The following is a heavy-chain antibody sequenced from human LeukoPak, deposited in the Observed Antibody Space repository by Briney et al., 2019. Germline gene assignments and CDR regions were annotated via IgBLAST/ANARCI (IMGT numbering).Heavy chain of an antibody. V-gene: IGHV1-69*13. J-gene: IGHJ4*02. Sequence: SVKVSCKASGGTFSSYAISWVRQAPGQGLEWMGGIIPIFGTANYAQKFQGRVTITADESTSTAYMELSSLRSEDTAVYYCARAVNDYYDSSGYYGDWGQGTLVTVSS. D-gene: IGHD3-22*01. CDR1: GGTFSSYA. CDR3: ARAVNDYYDSSGYYGD. CDR2: IIPIFGTA.